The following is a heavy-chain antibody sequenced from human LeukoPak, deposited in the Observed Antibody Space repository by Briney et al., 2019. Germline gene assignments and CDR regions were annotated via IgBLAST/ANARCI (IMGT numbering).Heavy chain of an antibody. CDR1: GYTFTGYY. D-gene: IGHD1-1*01. V-gene: IGHV1-2*06. CDR2: INPNSGGT. J-gene: IGHJ6*03. Sequence: ASVKVSCKASGYTFTGYYMHWVRQAPGQGLEWMGRINPNSGGTNYAQKLQGRVTMTRDTSISTAYMELSRLRSDDTAVYYCAREELDNYYYYYMDVWGKGTTVTVSS. CDR3: AREELDNYYYYYMDV.